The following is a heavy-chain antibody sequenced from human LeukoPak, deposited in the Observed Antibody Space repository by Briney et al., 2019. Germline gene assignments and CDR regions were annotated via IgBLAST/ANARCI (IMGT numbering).Heavy chain of an antibody. Sequence: PGGSLRLSCAASGFTFSSYAMSWVRQAPGNGLEWVSAISGSGGSTYYADSVKGRFTISRDNSKNTLYLQMNSLRAEDTAVYYCAKIHRGSTAPEDYWGQGTLVTVSS. CDR2: ISGSGGST. V-gene: IGHV3-23*01. CDR1: GFTFSSYA. J-gene: IGHJ4*02. D-gene: IGHD5/OR15-5a*01. CDR3: AKIHRGSTAPEDY.